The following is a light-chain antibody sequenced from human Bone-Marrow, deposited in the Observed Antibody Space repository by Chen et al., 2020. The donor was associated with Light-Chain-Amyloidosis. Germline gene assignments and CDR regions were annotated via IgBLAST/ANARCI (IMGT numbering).Light chain of an antibody. Sequence: DIVITQSPDSMVVSLGERATINCKSSLSVLYSSNNKQYLAWYHQKPGQPPKLLIYWASTRESGLPDRFSRSGSGTDFTLTICILQAEDVAVYYCQQYYSTLTFGGGTKVEIK. V-gene: IGKV4-1*01. CDR3: QQYYSTLT. CDR1: LSVLYSSNNKQY. CDR2: WAS. J-gene: IGKJ4*01.